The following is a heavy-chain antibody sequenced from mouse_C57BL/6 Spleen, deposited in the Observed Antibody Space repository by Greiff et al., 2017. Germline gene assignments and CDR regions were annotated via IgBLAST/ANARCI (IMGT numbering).Heavy chain of an antibody. D-gene: IGHD2-4*01. J-gene: IGHJ2*01. CDR3: ARGGYDYAPFDY. V-gene: IGHV1-53*01. Sequence: QVQLQQPGTELVKPGASVKLSCKASGYTFTSYWMHWVKQRPGQGLEWIGNINPSNGGTNYNEKFKSKATLTVDKSSSTAYMQLSSLTSEDSTVYYCARGGYDYAPFDYWGQGTTLTVSS. CDR1: GYTFTSYW. CDR2: INPSNGGT.